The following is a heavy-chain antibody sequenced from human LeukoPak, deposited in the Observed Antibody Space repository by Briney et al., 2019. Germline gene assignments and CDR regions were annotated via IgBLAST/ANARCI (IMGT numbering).Heavy chain of an antibody. Sequence: GGSLRLSCAASGFTFSSYAVNWVRQAPGKGLEWVSTITTSGVTTYYADSVKGRFTISRDNSKTTLYLQMNCLRAEDTAIYYCARGVGASVFDCWGQGTLVTVSS. CDR1: GFTFSSYA. CDR2: ITTSGVTT. D-gene: IGHD1-26*01. J-gene: IGHJ4*02. CDR3: ARGVGASVFDC. V-gene: IGHV3-23*01.